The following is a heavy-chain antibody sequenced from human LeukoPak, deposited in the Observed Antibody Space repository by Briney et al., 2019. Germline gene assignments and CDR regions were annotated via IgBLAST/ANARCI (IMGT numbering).Heavy chain of an antibody. CDR2: IIPIFGTA. V-gene: IGHV1-69*05. CDR3: ATESTTAMAPDP. D-gene: IGHD5-18*01. Sequence: SVKVSCKASGGTFSSYAISWVRQAPGQGLEWMGRIIPIFGTANYAQKFQGRVTITTDESTSTAYMELSSLRSEDTAVYYCATESTTAMAPDPWGQGTLVTVSS. CDR1: GGTFSSYA. J-gene: IGHJ5*02.